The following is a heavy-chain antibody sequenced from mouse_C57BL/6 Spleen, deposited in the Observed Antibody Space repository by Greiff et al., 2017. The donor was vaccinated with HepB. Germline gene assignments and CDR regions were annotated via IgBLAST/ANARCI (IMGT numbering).Heavy chain of an antibody. CDR2: IHPNSGST. D-gene: IGHD1-1*01. Sequence: VQLQQPGAELVKPGASVKLSCKASGYTFTSYWMHWVKQRPGQGLEWIGMIHPNSGSTNYNEKFKSKATLTVDKSSSTAYMQLSSLTSEDSAVYYCASTTVVATKCAMDYWGQGTSVTVSS. J-gene: IGHJ4*01. V-gene: IGHV1-64*01. CDR3: ASTTVVATKCAMDY. CDR1: GYTFTSYW.